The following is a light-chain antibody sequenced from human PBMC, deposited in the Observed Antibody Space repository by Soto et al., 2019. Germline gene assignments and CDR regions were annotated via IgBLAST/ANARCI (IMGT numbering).Light chain of an antibody. CDR1: QNIYSN. J-gene: IGKJ1*01. V-gene: IGKV3-15*01. CDR2: RAS. CDR3: LQYHNLWA. Sequence: IGMTPSPATRSPFREERXELSCRASQNIYSNVAWYQQRPGQAPRLLIYRASTRAPGIPARFSGSGSGTEFTLTISSLQSEDFTVYSCLQYHNLWAFGQGTKVDIK.